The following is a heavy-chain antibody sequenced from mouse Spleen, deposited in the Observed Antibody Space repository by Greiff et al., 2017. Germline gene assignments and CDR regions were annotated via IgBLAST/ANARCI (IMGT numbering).Heavy chain of an antibody. Sequence: QVQLQRSGPELVKPGASVKISCKASGYAFSSSWMNWVKQRPGKGLEWIGRIYPGDGDTNYNGKFKGKATLTADKSSSTAYMQLSSLTSEDSAVYFCARETYYGSSYAWFAYWGQGTLVTVSA. V-gene: IGHV1-82*01. D-gene: IGHD1-1*01. CDR2: IYPGDGDT. CDR3: ARETYYGSSYAWFAY. J-gene: IGHJ3*01. CDR1: GYAFSSSW.